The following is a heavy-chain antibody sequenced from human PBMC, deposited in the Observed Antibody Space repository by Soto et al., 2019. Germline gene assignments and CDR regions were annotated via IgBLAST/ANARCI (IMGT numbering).Heavy chain of an antibody. Sequence: SETLSLTCTVSGGSISSGDYYWSWIRQPPGKGLEWTGYIYYSGSTYYNPSLKSRVTISVDTSKNQFSLKLSSVTAADTAVYYCARERGRSIAARPYNWFDPWGQGTLVTVSS. CDR3: ARERGRSIAARPYNWFDP. CDR2: IYYSGST. J-gene: IGHJ5*02. V-gene: IGHV4-30-4*01. D-gene: IGHD6-6*01. CDR1: GGSISSGDYY.